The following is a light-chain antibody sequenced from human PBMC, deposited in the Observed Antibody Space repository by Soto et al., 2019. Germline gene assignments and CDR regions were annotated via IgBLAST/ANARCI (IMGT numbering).Light chain of an antibody. V-gene: IGKV1-39*01. CDR1: QTISTY. J-gene: IGKJ1*01. CDR3: QQTYNTPLT. Sequence: IQMTQSPSSLAASVGDRITITCRASQTISTYVNWYRQKSGAAPELLLYDASTLQSGVPSRFSGGASGTDFTLTISSLQLEDFATYYSQQTYNTPLTFGQGTKVEIK. CDR2: DAS.